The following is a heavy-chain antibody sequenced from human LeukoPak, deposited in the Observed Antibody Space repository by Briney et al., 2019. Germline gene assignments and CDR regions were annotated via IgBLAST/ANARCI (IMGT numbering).Heavy chain of an antibody. CDR3: AKVLGYSYGYGDY. V-gene: IGHV1-69*02. CDR2: IIPILGIA. J-gene: IGHJ4*02. D-gene: IGHD5-18*01. Sequence: GRIIPILGIANYAQKFQGRVTITADKSTSTAYMELSSLRSEDTAVYYCAKVLGYSYGYGDYWGQGTLVTVSS.